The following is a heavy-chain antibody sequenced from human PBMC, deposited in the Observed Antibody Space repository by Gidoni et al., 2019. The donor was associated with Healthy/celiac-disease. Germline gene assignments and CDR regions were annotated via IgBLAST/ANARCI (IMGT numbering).Heavy chain of an antibody. J-gene: IGHJ6*03. V-gene: IGHV1-69*01. CDR1: GGTFSSYA. CDR3: ARDPLIKGGTYYYDSSGYYNYYYYMDV. D-gene: IGHD3-22*01. Sequence: QVQLVQSGAEVKKPGSSVKVSCRASGGTFSSYAISWVRQAPGQGLEWMGGIIPICGTANYAQKFQGRVTITADESTSTAYMELSSLRSEDTAVYYCARDPLIKGGTYYYDSSGYYNYYYYMDVWGKGTTVTVSS. CDR2: IIPICGTA.